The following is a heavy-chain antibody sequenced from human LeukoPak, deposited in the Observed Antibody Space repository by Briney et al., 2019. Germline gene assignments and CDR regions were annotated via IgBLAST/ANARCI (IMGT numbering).Heavy chain of an antibody. V-gene: IGHV4-39*01. CDR2: IYYSGYI. CDR1: GGSSSSSSYY. J-gene: IGHJ4*02. D-gene: IGHD5-18*01. Sequence: SETLSLTCTVSGGSSSSSSYYWGWIRQPPGKGLEWIGSIYYSGYIYYNPSLKSRVTISVDTSKNQFSLKLSSATAADTAVYYCARIYKAMGIDYWGQGTLVTVSS. CDR3: ARIYKAMGIDY.